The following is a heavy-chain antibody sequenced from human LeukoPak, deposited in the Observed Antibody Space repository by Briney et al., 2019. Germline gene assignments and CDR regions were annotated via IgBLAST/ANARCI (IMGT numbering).Heavy chain of an antibody. Sequence: SVKVSCKASGYTFSSYAISWVRQAPGQGLEWMGRIIPIFGTANYAQKFQGRVTITTDESTSTAYMELSSLRSEDTAVYYCARVVGIAAAGYYYYYYMDVWGKGTTVTVSS. CDR3: ARVVGIAAAGYYYYYYMDV. CDR2: IIPIFGTA. CDR1: GYTFSSYA. J-gene: IGHJ6*03. V-gene: IGHV1-69*05. D-gene: IGHD6-13*01.